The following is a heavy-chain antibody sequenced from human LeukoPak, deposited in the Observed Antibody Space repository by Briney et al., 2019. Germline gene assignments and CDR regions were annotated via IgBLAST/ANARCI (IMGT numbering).Heavy chain of an antibody. V-gene: IGHV3-74*01. J-gene: IGHJ1*01. D-gene: IGHD3-22*01. CDR1: GFSFSDYW. Sequence: GGSLRLSCVASGFSFSDYWMHWVRQVPGKGLVWVSRIKSDGSTNYADSVKGRFTISRDNANNTLSLQMNSLRPEDTGVYYCARAPSEIGGYYPEYFRHWGQGTLVTVSS. CDR3: ARAPSEIGGYYPEYFRH. CDR2: IKSDGST.